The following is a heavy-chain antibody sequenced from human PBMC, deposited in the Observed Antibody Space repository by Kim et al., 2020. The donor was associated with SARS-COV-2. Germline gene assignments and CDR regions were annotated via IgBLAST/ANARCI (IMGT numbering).Heavy chain of an antibody. V-gene: IGHV1-69*13. CDR2: IIPIFGTA. Sequence: SVKVSCKASGGTFSSYAISWVRQAPGQGLEWMGRIIPIFGTANYAQKFQGRVTITADESTSTAYMELSSLRSEDTAVYYCARDGLRTWIAAAGTYYYYGMDVWGQGTTVTVSS. D-gene: IGHD6-13*01. CDR3: ARDGLRTWIAAAGTYYYYGMDV. J-gene: IGHJ6*02. CDR1: GGTFSSYA.